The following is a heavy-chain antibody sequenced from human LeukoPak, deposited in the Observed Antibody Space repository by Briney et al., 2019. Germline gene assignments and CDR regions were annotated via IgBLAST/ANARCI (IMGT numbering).Heavy chain of an antibody. Sequence: PGGSLRLSCAASGFTVSGSYMSWVRQAPGKGLEWVSVIYSGGSTYYADSVKGRFTISRHNSKNTLYLQMNSLRAGDTAVYYCARVVMATNAYHFDYWGQGTLVTVSS. CDR2: IYSGGST. J-gene: IGHJ4*02. CDR3: ARVVMATNAYHFDY. D-gene: IGHD5-24*01. V-gene: IGHV3-53*04. CDR1: GFTVSGSY.